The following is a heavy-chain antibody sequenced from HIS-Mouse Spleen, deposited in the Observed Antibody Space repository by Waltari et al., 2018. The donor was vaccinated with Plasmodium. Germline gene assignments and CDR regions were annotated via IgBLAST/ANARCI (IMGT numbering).Heavy chain of an antibody. J-gene: IGHJ2*01. CDR1: GGSFSGYY. D-gene: IGHD3-3*01. V-gene: IGHV4-34*01. CDR3: ARVRSSGVYLYFDL. CDR2: INHSGST. Sequence: QVQLQQWGAGLLKPSETLSLTCAVYGGSFSGYYWSWIRQPPGKGLEWIGEINHSGSTKHNPSLKIRVAIPVEKSKNQFCLKLSSVTAADTAVYYCARVRSSGVYLYFDLWGRGTLVTVAS.